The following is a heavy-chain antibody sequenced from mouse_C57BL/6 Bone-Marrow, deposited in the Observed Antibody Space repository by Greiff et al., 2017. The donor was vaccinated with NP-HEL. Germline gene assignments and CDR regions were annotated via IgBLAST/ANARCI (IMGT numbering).Heavy chain of an antibody. CDR2: IRNKANGYTT. D-gene: IGHD2-2*01. J-gene: IGHJ2*01. CDR3: ARGGVTTDY. V-gene: IGHV7-3*01. CDR1: GFTFTDYY. Sequence: EVKLVESGGGLVQPGGSLSLSCAASGFTFTDYYMSWVRQPPGKALEWLGFIRNKANGYTTEYSASVKGRFTISRDNSQSILYLQMNALRAEDSATYYCARGGVTTDYWGQGTTLTVSS.